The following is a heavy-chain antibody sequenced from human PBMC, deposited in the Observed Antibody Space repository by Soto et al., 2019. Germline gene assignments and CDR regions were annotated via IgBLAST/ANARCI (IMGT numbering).Heavy chain of an antibody. V-gene: IGHV4-59*01. CDR2: IYYSGST. CDR1: GGSISSYY. CDR3: ARAPRRPNYYSYGMDV. D-gene: IGHD6-6*01. J-gene: IGHJ6*02. Sequence: QVQLQESGPGLVKPSETLSLTCTVSGGSISSYYWSWIRQPPGKGLEWIGYIYYSGSTNYNPSLKSRVTISVDTSTNQFSLKLSSLTAADTAVYSCARAPRRPNYYSYGMDVWGQGTTVTVSS.